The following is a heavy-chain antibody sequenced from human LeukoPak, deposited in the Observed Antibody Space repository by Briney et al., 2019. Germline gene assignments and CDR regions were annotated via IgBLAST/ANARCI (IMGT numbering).Heavy chain of an antibody. V-gene: IGHV4-59*01. CDR3: AGDARRGYCSDGSCYSHGYYYYGMDV. CDR1: GGSISSYY. J-gene: IGHJ6*02. CDR2: IYYSGST. Sequence: SETLSLTCTVSGGSISSYYWSWIRQPPGKGLEWIGYIYYSGSTNYNPSLKSRVTISVDTSKNQFSLKLSSVTAADTAVYYCAGDARRGYCSDGSCYSHGYYYYGMDVWGQGTTVTVSS. D-gene: IGHD2-15*01.